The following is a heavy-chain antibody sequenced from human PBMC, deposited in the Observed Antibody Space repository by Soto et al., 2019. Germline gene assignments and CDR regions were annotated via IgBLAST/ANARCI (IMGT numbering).Heavy chain of an antibody. CDR1: GFFFSDYY. V-gene: IGHV3-11*01. D-gene: IGHD3-10*01. J-gene: IGHJ6*02. CDR3: AIGGGQIYYKGLDV. Sequence: QVQLVESGGTLVKPGGSLRLSCAASGFFFSDYYLSWIRQAPGKGLECVAYISGTGDTKYYADSVEGRFTISRDNPKSSLYLQMNSLRVEDAAVYYWAIGGGQIYYKGLDVWGQGTTVAVSS. CDR2: ISGTGDTK.